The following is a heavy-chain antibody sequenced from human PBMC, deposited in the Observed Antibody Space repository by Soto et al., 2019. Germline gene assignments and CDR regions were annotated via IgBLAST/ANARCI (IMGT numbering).Heavy chain of an antibody. CDR2: IIPMFGTP. D-gene: IGHD3-10*01. CDR1: GGTLSNYG. CDR3: ARDQTRGVRGVFTPAHYNYYGMDV. Sequence: QVQLVQSGAEVKKPGSSVKVSCKASGGTLSNYGVSWVRQAHGQGLEWMGGIIPMFGTPNYAQKFQGRVTITPDESSTTAYTELSSLRSEDTAVYYCARDQTRGVRGVFTPAHYNYYGMDVWGQGTTVTASS. J-gene: IGHJ6*02. V-gene: IGHV1-69*01.